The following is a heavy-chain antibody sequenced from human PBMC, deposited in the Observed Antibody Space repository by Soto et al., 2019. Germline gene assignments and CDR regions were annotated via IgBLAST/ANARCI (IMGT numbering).Heavy chain of an antibody. J-gene: IGHJ4*02. Sequence: QVQLVESGGGVVQPGRSLRLSCAASGFTFSSYAMHWVRQAPGKGLEWVAVISYDGGNKYYADSVKGRFTISRDNSKNTLYLQMNSRRAEDTAVYYCARESPADYGDYVCYFDYWGQGTLVTVSS. V-gene: IGHV3-30-3*01. CDR1: GFTFSSYA. CDR2: ISYDGGNK. CDR3: ARESPADYGDYVCYFDY. D-gene: IGHD4-17*01.